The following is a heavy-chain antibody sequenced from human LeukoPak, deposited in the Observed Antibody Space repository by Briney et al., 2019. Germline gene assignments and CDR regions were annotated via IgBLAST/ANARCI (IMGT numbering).Heavy chain of an antibody. V-gene: IGHV4-59*08. CDR3: ARGPYYHDSSGSFDY. CDR1: GGSISSYY. Sequence: SETLSLTCTVSGGSISSYYWSWIRQPPGKGLEWIGYIYYSGSTNYNPSLKSRVTISVDTSKNQFSLKLTSVTAADTAVYYCARGPYYHDSSGSFDYWGQGTLVTVSS. D-gene: IGHD3-22*01. J-gene: IGHJ4*02. CDR2: IYYSGST.